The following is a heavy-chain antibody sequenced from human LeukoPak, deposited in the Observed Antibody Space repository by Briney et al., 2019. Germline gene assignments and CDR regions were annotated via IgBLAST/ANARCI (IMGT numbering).Heavy chain of an antibody. CDR1: GFTFSSYA. CDR2: ISYDGSNK. V-gene: IGHV3-30*04. CDR3: AKRLVTGYYGMDV. Sequence: GRSLRLSCAASGFTFSSYAMHWVRQAPGKGLEWVAVISYDGSNKYYADSVKGRFTISRDNSKNTLYLQMNSLRAEDTAVYYCAKRLVTGYYGMDVWGQGTTVTVSS. D-gene: IGHD5-12*01. J-gene: IGHJ6*02.